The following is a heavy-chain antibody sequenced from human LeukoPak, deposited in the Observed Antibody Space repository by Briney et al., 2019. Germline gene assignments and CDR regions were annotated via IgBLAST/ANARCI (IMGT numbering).Heavy chain of an antibody. D-gene: IGHD5-18*01. Sequence: PGGSLRLSCAASGFTFSTYAMIWVRQAPGKGLEWVSSISGRGTSTYYADSVKGRFTISRDNSKNTLYLQMNSLRAEDAAVYYCAKDDLGYSYGRDYFDYWGQGTLVTVSS. CDR2: ISGRGTST. CDR3: AKDDLGYSYGRDYFDY. J-gene: IGHJ4*02. V-gene: IGHV3-23*01. CDR1: GFTFSTYA.